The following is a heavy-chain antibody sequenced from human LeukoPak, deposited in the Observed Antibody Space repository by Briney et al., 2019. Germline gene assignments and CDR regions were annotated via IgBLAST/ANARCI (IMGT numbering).Heavy chain of an antibody. CDR2: ISSKLYGGTI. J-gene: IGHJ4*02. CDR3: TRDGSASYAGFNY. CDR1: GFIFGDYA. V-gene: IGHV3-49*03. Sequence: GGSLRLSCTASGFIFGDYAMSWFRQASGKGLEWVGFISSKLYGGTIKYAASVRGRFTISRDDSKSIAYLQMNSLKIEDTAVYYCTRDGSASYAGFNYWGQGTLVTVSS. D-gene: IGHD1-26*01.